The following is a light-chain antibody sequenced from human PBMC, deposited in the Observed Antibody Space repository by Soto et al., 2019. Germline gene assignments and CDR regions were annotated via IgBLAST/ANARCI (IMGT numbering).Light chain of an antibody. Sequence: QSALTQPASVSGSPGQSITISCTGTSSDVGSYNLVSWYQQHPGKAPKLMIYEGSKRPSGVSNRFSGSKSGNTASLTISGLQAEDEADYYCCSYAGSSTLEVFGRGTKLTVL. J-gene: IGLJ2*01. V-gene: IGLV2-23*01. CDR1: SSDVGSYNL. CDR2: EGS. CDR3: CSYAGSSTLEV.